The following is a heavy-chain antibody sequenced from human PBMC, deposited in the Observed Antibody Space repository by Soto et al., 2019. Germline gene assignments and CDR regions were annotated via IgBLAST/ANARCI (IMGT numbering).Heavy chain of an antibody. CDR3: ARGSVVVVTADGRWYFDL. D-gene: IGHD2-21*02. CDR1: GVTFSSYA. V-gene: IGHV3-30-3*01. CDR2: ISYDGSNK. Sequence: QVQLVESGGGVVQPGRSLRLSCAASGVTFSSYAMHWVRQAPGKGLEWVAVISYDGSNKYYADSVKGRFTISRDNSKNTLYLQMNCLSAEDTAVYYCARGSVVVVTADGRWYFDLWGRGTLVTVSS. J-gene: IGHJ2*01.